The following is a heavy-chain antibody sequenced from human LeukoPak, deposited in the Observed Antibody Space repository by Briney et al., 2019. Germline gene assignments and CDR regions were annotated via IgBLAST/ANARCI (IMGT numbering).Heavy chain of an antibody. CDR2: IYYSGST. CDR1: GGSISIHY. CDR3: AREAYEGWFDP. V-gene: IGHV4-59*11. Sequence: SETLSLTCTVAGGSISIHYWSWIRQPPGKGLEWIGYIYYSGSTNYNPSLKSRVTISVDTSKNQFSLKLSSVTAADTAVYYCAREAYEGWFDPWGQGTLVTVSS. J-gene: IGHJ5*02. D-gene: IGHD3-3*01.